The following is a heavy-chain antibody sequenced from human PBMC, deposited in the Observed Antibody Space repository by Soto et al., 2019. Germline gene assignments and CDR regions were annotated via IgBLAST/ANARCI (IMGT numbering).Heavy chain of an antibody. J-gene: IGHJ4*02. Sequence: QMQLVQSGPEVKKPGTSVKVSCKASGFTFTSSAVQWVRQARGQRLEWIGWIVVGSGNTNYAQKFQERVTITRDMSTSTAYMELSSLRSEDTAVYYCAADSHYYDSSGYYWAFDYWGQGTLVTVSS. CDR2: IVVGSGNT. D-gene: IGHD3-22*01. CDR1: GFTFTSSA. CDR3: AADSHYYDSSGYYWAFDY. V-gene: IGHV1-58*01.